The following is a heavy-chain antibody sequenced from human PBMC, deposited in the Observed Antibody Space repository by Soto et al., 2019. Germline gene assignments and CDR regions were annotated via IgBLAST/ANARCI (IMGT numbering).Heavy chain of an antibody. D-gene: IGHD2-8*01. CDR3: VSQRTSVLTQAYFDY. CDR2: VYHDGRT. J-gene: IGHJ4*02. Sequence: PSETLSLTCAVSGYSISSGYQWGWIRQPPGKGPEWIGSVYHDGRTRYNPPLESRVTISVDTSKNQFSLNLNSVTASDTAVYFCVSQRTSVLTQAYFDYWGPGALVTVSS. CDR1: GYSISSGYQ. V-gene: IGHV4-38-2*01.